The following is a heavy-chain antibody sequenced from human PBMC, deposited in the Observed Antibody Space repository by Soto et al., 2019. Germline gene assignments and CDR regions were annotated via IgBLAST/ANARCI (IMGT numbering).Heavy chain of an antibody. D-gene: IGHD5-12*01. J-gene: IGHJ4*02. CDR3: ARARTRRGYSGYDRFDY. CDR1: GGTFSSYA. Sequence: SVKVSCKASGGTFSSYAISWVRQAPGQGLEWMGGIIPIFGTANYAQKFQGRVTIAADESTSTAYMELSSLRSEDTAVYYCARARTRRGYSGYDRFDYWGQGTLVTVS. CDR2: IIPIFGTA. V-gene: IGHV1-69*13.